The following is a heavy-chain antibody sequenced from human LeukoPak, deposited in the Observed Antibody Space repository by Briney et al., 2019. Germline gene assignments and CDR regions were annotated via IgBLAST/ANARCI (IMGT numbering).Heavy chain of an antibody. CDR3: ARYGYYYDSSGYYYDRRDAFDI. D-gene: IGHD3-22*01. V-gene: IGHV1-18*01. J-gene: IGHJ3*02. CDR1: GYTFTSYG. CDR2: ISAYNGNA. Sequence: ASVKVSCKASGYTFTSYGISWVRQVPGQGLEWMGWISAYNGNAKYARKLQGRVTMTTDTSTSTAYMELRSLRSDDTAVYYCARYGYYYDSSGYYYDRRDAFDIWGQGTMVTVSS.